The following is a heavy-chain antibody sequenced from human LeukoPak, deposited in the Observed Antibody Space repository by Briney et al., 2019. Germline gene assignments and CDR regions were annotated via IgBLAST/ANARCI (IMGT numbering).Heavy chain of an antibody. J-gene: IGHJ6*03. V-gene: IGHV1-8*03. CDR2: MNPNSGNT. CDR1: GYTFTAQY. CDR3: ARQPKHYGDYGDYYYYYYMDV. D-gene: IGHD4-17*01. Sequence: AASVKVSCKASGYTFTAQYLHWVRQATGQGLEWMGWMNPNSGNTGYAQKFQGRVTITRNTSIGTAYMELSSLRSEDTAVYYCARQPKHYGDYGDYYYYYYMDVWGKGTTVTVSS.